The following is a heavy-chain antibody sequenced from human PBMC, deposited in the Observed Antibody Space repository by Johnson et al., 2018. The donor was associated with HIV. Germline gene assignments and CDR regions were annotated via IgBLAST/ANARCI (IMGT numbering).Heavy chain of an antibody. CDR3: AIEPYYDQGAFDV. CDR2: ISYDGSYK. V-gene: IGHV3-30*03. D-gene: IGHD3-22*01. Sequence: QVQLVESGGGLVQPVGSLRLSCAASGFTFSSSWMPWVCQTPEKGLEWVAVISYDGSYKYSADSLKGRFTISRDNAKNSLYLQMNSLTAEDTAVYYCAIEPYYDQGAFDVWGRGTMVTVSS. J-gene: IGHJ3*01. CDR1: GFTFSSSW.